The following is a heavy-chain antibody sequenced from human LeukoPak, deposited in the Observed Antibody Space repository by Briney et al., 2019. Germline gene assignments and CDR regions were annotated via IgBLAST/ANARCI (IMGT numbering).Heavy chain of an antibody. Sequence: SETLSLTCIVSGYSISSGYYWGWIRQPPGKGLEWIGSIYHGGSTNYNPSLKSRVTISVDTFKNQFSLKLSSVTAADTAVYYCARFSYYYDSSGLPPIAFDIWGQGTMVTVSS. D-gene: IGHD3-22*01. CDR1: GYSISSGYY. CDR3: ARFSYYYDSSGLPPIAFDI. J-gene: IGHJ3*02. V-gene: IGHV4-38-2*02. CDR2: IYHGGST.